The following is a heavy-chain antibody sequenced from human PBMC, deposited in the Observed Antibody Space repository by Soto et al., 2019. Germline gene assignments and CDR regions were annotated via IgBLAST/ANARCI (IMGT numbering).Heavy chain of an antibody. V-gene: IGHV3-9*01. CDR2: ISWNSGSI. CDR1: GFSFDDYA. D-gene: IGHD3-3*02. CDR3: AKDISRIYGRGNWFDP. Sequence: SLRLSCAASGFSFDDYAMHWVRQAPGKGLEWVSGISWNSGSIGYADSVKGRFTISRDNAKNSLYLQMNSLRPEDTALYYCAKDISRIYGRGNWFDPWGQGTLVTVS. J-gene: IGHJ5*02.